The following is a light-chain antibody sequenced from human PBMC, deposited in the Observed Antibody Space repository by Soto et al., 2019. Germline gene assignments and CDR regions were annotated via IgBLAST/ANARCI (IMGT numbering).Light chain of an antibody. Sequence: EIVMTQSPATLSVSPGEGATLSCKASQNVYNNLAWYQQRPGQPPRLLIYDASTRATGISARFSGSGYGTEFTLTFSSLQSEDFAVYFCQQCRNWPPTFGGGTKVDIK. CDR2: DAS. CDR3: QQCRNWPPT. J-gene: IGKJ4*01. V-gene: IGKV3-15*01. CDR1: QNVYNN.